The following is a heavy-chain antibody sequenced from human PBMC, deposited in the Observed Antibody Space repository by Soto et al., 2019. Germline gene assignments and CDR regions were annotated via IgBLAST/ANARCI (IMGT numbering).Heavy chain of an antibody. D-gene: IGHD3-22*01. J-gene: IGHJ4*02. CDR2: SRDKPQGYST. Sequence: GSLRLSCAVSGFTLSDHYIDWVRQAPGKGLEWVGRSRDKPQGYSTAYAASVKGRFTTSRDESKNSAYLQMNSLKTEDTAVYYCVRATYFSDSSGYTRCLDYWGQGTLVTVSS. CDR3: VRATYFSDSSGYTRCLDY. V-gene: IGHV3-72*01. CDR1: GFTLSDHY.